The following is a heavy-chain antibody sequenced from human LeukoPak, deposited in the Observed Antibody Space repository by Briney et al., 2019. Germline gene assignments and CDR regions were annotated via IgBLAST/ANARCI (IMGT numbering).Heavy chain of an antibody. Sequence: PGGSLRLSCAASGFTFSGYSINWVRQAPGKGLEWVSSISSSGIYIYYADSVKGRFTMSRDNARNSLYLQMNSLRAEDTAVYYCARADIAYCGGDCYLGDYWGQGTLVTVSS. CDR2: ISSSGIYI. CDR1: GFTFSGYS. V-gene: IGHV3-21*01. D-gene: IGHD2-21*02. J-gene: IGHJ4*02. CDR3: ARADIAYCGGDCYLGDY.